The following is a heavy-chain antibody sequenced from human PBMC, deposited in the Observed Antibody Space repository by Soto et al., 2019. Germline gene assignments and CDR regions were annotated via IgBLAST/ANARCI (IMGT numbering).Heavy chain of an antibody. CDR3: ARDLGYYDSSGYFDS. Sequence: QVQLVESGGGLVKPGGSLRLSCAASGFTFSDYQMSWIRQAPGKGLEWVSYISSSDSSIYYADSVKGRFTISRDNAKTSRYLQMNSLRAEDTAVYYCARDLGYYDSSGYFDSWGQGTLVTVSS. D-gene: IGHD3-22*01. CDR2: ISSSDSSI. CDR1: GFTFSDYQ. V-gene: IGHV3-11*01. J-gene: IGHJ4*02.